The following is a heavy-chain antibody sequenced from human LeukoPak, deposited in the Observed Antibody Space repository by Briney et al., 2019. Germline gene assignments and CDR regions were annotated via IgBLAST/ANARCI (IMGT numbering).Heavy chain of an antibody. V-gene: IGHV3-20*04. D-gene: IGHD2-2*01. CDR1: RFTFGDYG. Sequence: GGSLRLSCAASRFTFGDYGMRWGRQAPGKGLGWVSGINWNGDSTGYGGSVKGRFTISRDNARNSLYLQMNSLRAEDTAFYYCAREQRYCGSTSCYSFFDYWGQGTLVTVSS. CDR2: INWNGDST. J-gene: IGHJ4*02. CDR3: AREQRYCGSTSCYSFFDY.